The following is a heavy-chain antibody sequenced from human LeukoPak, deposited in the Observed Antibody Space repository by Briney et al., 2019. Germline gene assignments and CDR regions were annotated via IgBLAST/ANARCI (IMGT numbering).Heavy chain of an antibody. D-gene: IGHD3-22*01. Sequence: PGGSLRLSCAASGFTFSSSSTNCVRQAPGKWLEWVSSIISSSSYIYYADPVKGRFTISRDNAKNSLSLQMNSLRAEDTAVYYCARDGYYYDSSGYPYYFDYWGQGTLVPVSS. CDR2: IISSSSYI. J-gene: IGHJ4*02. CDR3: ARDGYYYDSSGYPYYFDY. V-gene: IGHV3-21*01. CDR1: GFTFSSSS.